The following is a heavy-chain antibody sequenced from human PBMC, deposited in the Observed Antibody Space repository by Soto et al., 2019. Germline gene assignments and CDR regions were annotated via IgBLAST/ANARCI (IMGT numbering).Heavy chain of an antibody. CDR2: ISYDGNNK. D-gene: IGHD3-9*01. CDR3: AKANFVRLFGVDY. CDR1: GFTFSSYG. J-gene: IGHJ4*02. Sequence: PGGSLRLSCAASGFTFSSYGMHWVRQAPGKGLEWVALISYDGNNKFYVDSVKGRFTISRDNSKNTLYLQINSLRDVATVFYYAAKANFVRLFGVDYWGQGTLVTVSS. V-gene: IGHV3-30*18.